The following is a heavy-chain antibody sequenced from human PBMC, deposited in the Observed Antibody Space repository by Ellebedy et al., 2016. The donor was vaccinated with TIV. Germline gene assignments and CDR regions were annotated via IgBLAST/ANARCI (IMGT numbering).Heavy chain of an antibody. CDR3: GRDLQWRYIDN. J-gene: IGHJ4*02. D-gene: IGHD6-19*01. CDR1: GFAFSGYS. CDR2: ISHAGSPT. V-gene: IGHV3-48*02. Sequence: PGGSLRLSCAASGFAFSGYSMNWVRQTPGRGLEWLSFISHAGSPTYYADPVKGRFTISRDNAGNTLYLQMNGLRDEDTAVYYCGRDLQWRYIDNWGQGTLVTVSS.